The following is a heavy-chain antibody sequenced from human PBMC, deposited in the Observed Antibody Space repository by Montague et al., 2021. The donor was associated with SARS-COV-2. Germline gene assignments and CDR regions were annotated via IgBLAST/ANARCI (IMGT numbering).Heavy chain of an antibody. D-gene: IGHD3-10*01. CDR3: ARPLVRGVPKAFDI. J-gene: IGHJ3*02. CDR1: GGSITRNYY. V-gene: IGHV4-39*01. CDR2: IYYSGTT. Sequence: SETLSLTCTVSGGSITRNYYWGWIRQPPGKGLEWVGHIYYSGTTFINPSLESRVTISVDASKNQFSLNLTSVTAADTAVYYCARPLVRGVPKAFDIWGQGALVIVSS.